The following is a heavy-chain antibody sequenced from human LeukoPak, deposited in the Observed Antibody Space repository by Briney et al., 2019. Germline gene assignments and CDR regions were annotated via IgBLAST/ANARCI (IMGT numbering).Heavy chain of an antibody. CDR1: GFTFSSYG. Sequence: GGSLRLSCAASGFTFSSYGMHWVRQAPGKGREWVAVIWYDGSNKYYADSVKGRFTISRDNSKNTLYLPMNSLRAEDTAVYYCGRRRKTRGGGTYYFDSWGQGTLVTVSS. CDR3: GRRRKTRGGGTYYFDS. V-gene: IGHV3-33*01. D-gene: IGHD3-16*01. CDR2: IWYDGSNK. J-gene: IGHJ4*02.